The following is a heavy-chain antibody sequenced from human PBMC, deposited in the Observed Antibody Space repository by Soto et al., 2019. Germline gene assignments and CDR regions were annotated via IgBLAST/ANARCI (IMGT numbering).Heavy chain of an antibody. J-gene: IGHJ4*02. CDR3: ASRKSLAVAGADYY. CDR1: GFTFSSYS. Sequence: EVQLVESGGGLVKPGGSLRLSCAASGFTFSSYSMNWVRQAPGKGLEWVSSISSSSSYIYYADSVKGRFTISRDNAKNSLYLQMNSLRAEDTAVYYCASRKSLAVAGADYYWGQGTLVTVSS. D-gene: IGHD6-19*01. V-gene: IGHV3-21*01. CDR2: ISSSSSYI.